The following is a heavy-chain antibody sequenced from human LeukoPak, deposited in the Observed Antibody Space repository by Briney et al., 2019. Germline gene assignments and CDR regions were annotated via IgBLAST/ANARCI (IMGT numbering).Heavy chain of an antibody. D-gene: IGHD1-1*01. V-gene: IGHV1-69-2*01. J-gene: IGHJ6*03. Sequence: ASVKVSCKASGYTFTDYYMHWVQQAPGKGLEWMGLVDPEDGETIYAEKFQGRVTITADTSTDTAYMELSSLRSEDTAVYYCATVRATGLLDYYYYCMDVWGKGTTVTVSS. CDR2: VDPEDGET. CDR1: GYTFTDYY. CDR3: ATVRATGLLDYYYYCMDV.